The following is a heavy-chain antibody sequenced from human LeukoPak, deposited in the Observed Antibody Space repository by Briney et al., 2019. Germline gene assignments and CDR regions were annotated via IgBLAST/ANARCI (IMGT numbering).Heavy chain of an antibody. V-gene: IGHV3-72*01. Sequence: GGSLRLSCAASGFTFSDYILDWVRQAPGKGQEWVGRIRRGTNSYSTEYAASVKGRFIISRDDSRNSLYLHMNSLKSEDTAVYYCTRDGGDAGNSAFDIWGQGTMVTVSS. CDR2: IRRGTNSYST. CDR3: TRDGGDAGNSAFDI. J-gene: IGHJ3*02. D-gene: IGHD3-16*01. CDR1: GFTFSDYI.